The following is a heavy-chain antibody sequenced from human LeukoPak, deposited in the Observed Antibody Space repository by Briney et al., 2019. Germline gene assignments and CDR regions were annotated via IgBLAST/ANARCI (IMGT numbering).Heavy chain of an antibody. CDR2: IYYSGST. D-gene: IGHD3-10*01. CDR3: ARDFGMVRGYNWFDP. CDR1: GGSISNYY. Sequence: SETLSLTCTVSGGSISNYYWSWIRQPPGKGLEWIGYIYYSGSTNYNPSLKSRVTISVDTSKKQFSLKLSSVTAADTAVYYCARDFGMVRGYNWFDPWGQGTLVTVSS. V-gene: IGHV4-59*01. J-gene: IGHJ5*02.